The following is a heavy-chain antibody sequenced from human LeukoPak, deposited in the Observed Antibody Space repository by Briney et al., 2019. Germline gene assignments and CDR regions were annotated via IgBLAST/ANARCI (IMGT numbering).Heavy chain of an antibody. CDR1: GFTFSSYA. V-gene: IGHV3-23*01. CDR3: XKSXESYRDAFDI. CDR2: ISGSGGST. Sequence: HPGGSLRLSCAASGFTFSSYAMSWVRQAPGKGLEWVSAISGSGGSTYYADSVKGRFTISRDNSKNTLYLQMNSLRAEDTAVYYCXKSXESYRDAFDIWGQGTMVTVSS. J-gene: IGHJ3*02. D-gene: IGHD5-18*01.